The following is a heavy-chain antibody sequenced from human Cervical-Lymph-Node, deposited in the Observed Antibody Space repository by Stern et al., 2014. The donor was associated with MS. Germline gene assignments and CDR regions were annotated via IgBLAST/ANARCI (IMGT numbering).Heavy chain of an antibody. V-gene: IGHV1-46*01. CDR1: GYTFTSYY. CDR3: ARELDAAMARDHDAFDI. CDR2: INLSGGTT. D-gene: IGHD5-18*01. J-gene: IGHJ3*02. Sequence: VQLVQSGAEVKKPGASGKVSCKASGYTFTSYYMHWVRQAPGQGLEWMGVINLSGGTTTYAQRLQGRVTMTRDTSTSTVYMEVSSLRSEDTAVYYCARELDAAMARDHDAFDIWGQGTMVTVSP.